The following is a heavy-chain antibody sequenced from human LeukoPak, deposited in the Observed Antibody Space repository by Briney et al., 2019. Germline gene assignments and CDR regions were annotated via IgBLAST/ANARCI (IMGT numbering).Heavy chain of an antibody. V-gene: IGHV1-18*01. D-gene: IGHD6-19*01. CDR1: GYTFSSYG. CDR3: ARDARRFILSSGGLFPINFDY. J-gene: IGHJ4*02. CDR2: ISAYNGNT. Sequence: ASVKVSCKASGYTFSSYGISWVRQAPGQGLKWMGWISAYNGNTNYAQKVQGRVIMTTDTSTSTAYMELRSLGSDDTAVYYCARDARRFILSSGGLFPINFDYWGQGTLVTVSS.